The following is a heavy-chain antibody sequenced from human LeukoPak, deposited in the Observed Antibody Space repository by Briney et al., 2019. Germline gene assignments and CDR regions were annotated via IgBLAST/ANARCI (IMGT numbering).Heavy chain of an antibody. D-gene: IGHD6-19*01. CDR2: MNPNSGNT. J-gene: IGHJ4*02. Sequence: ASVKDSCKASAYTFTSCDINWVRQATGQGLAWMGWMNPNSGNTGYGQSFQGRITMTRDISIGTAYMELSNLTSEDTAIYYCTRGSSGRRDNWGQGTLVTVSA. V-gene: IGHV1-8*01. CDR3: TRGSSGRRDN. CDR1: AYTFTSCD.